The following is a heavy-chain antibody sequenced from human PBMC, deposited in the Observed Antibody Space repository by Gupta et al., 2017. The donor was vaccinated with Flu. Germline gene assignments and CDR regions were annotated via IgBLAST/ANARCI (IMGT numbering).Heavy chain of an antibody. CDR2: IRNKDYGATT. J-gene: IGHJ6*02. CDR3: AREGVPAMPGLSPSYYYYYGMDV. Sequence: GFIRNKDYGATTEYAAAVKGRFTISRDDSRSISYLQMNSLKTEDTAVYFCAREGVPAMPGLSPSYYYYYGMDVWGQGTTVTVSS. V-gene: IGHV3-49*02. D-gene: IGHD2-2*01.